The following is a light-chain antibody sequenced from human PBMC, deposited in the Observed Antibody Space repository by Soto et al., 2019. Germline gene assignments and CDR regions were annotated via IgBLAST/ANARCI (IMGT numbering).Light chain of an antibody. CDR1: QSISIW. V-gene: IGKV1-5*03. CDR2: KAS. Sequence: DIQMTQSPSTLSASVGDRVTLTCRASQSISIWLAWYQQKPRKAPKLLLYKASSLESGVPSRFSGSGSGTEFTLTISSLQPDDFATYYCQQYINYSTFGQGTKVEIK. CDR3: QQYINYST. J-gene: IGKJ1*01.